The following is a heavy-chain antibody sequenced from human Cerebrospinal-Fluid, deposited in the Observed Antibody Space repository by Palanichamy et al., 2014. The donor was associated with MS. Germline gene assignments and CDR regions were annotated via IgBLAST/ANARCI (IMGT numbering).Heavy chain of an antibody. V-gene: IGHV1-18*01. CDR2: ISAYNGHT. Sequence: QVHLVQSGAEVKKPGASVKVSCKASGNTFTITWVRRAPGQGLEWMGWISAYNGHTNYAQKLQGRVTTTTDTSRTTAYMELRSLRFDDTAVYYCARDSRGFADIWGQGTLVTVFS. CDR1: GNTFT. CDR3: ARDSRGFADI. J-gene: IGHJ4*02.